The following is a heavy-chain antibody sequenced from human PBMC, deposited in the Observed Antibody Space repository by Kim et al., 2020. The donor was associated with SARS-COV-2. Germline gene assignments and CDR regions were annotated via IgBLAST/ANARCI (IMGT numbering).Heavy chain of an antibody. V-gene: IGHV4-39*01. D-gene: IGHD2-21*02. CDR1: GGSISSNNYY. CDR2: VSSSGST. Sequence: SETLSLTCTVSGGSISSNNYYWGWIRQPPGKGLEWIGSVSSSGSTYYNSSLKNRVTISVDTSKNQFSLKLRFLTAADTAVYYCARPVPCGGDCFLDSYYGMDVWGQGPTVTISS. CDR3: ARPVPCGGDCFLDSYYGMDV. J-gene: IGHJ6*02.